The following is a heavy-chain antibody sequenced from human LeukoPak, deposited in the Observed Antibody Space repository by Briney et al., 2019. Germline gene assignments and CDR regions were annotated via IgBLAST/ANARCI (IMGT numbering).Heavy chain of an antibody. CDR2: IIPIFGTT. V-gene: IGHV1-69*01. Sequence: SVKVSCKASGGTFSTYAISWVRQAPGQGLEWMGGIIPIFGTTNFAQKFQGRVTITADESTSTAYMELSSLRSEDTAVYYCARLYQPLLYGSFFPWGQGTLVTVSS. D-gene: IGHD2-2*02. CDR1: GGTFSTYA. CDR3: ARLYQPLLYGSFFP. J-gene: IGHJ5*02.